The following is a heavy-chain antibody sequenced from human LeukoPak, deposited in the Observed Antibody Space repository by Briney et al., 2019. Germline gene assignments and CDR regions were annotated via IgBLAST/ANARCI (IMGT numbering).Heavy chain of an antibody. CDR1: GFTFSSYA. CDR2: ISYDGSNK. J-gene: IGHJ4*02. CDR3: ARAGYSYGHGYFDY. V-gene: IGHV3-30*04. D-gene: IGHD5-18*01. Sequence: GGSLRLSCAASGFTFSSYAMHWVRQAPGKGLEWVAVISYDGSNKYYADSVKGRLTISRDNSKNTLYLQMNSLRAEDTAVYYCARAGYSYGHGYFDYWGQGTLVTVSS.